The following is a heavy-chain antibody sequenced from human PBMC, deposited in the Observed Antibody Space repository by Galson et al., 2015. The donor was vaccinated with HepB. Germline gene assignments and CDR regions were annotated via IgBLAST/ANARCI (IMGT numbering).Heavy chain of an antibody. CDR1: GYSFTSYW. Sequence: QSGAEVKKPGESLKISCKGSGYSFTSYWIGWVRQMPGKGLEWMGIIYPGDSDTRYSPSFQGQVTISADKSISTAYLQWSSLKASDTAMYYCARARYDSSGYPTNFDYWGQGTLVTVSS. D-gene: IGHD3-22*01. CDR2: IYPGDSDT. CDR3: ARARYDSSGYPTNFDY. J-gene: IGHJ4*02. V-gene: IGHV5-51*03.